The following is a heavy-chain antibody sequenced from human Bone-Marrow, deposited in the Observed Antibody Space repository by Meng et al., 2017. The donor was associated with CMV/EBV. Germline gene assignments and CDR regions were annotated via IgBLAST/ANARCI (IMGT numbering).Heavy chain of an antibody. Sequence: GESLKISCEASGFPFSSYGMHWVRQAPGKGLEWVAFVRYDATNTFYTDSVKGRFTISRDNSKNTLYLQMSSLRTEDTAVFYCARQESSPSPKGMDVWGQGTTVTVYS. CDR1: GFPFSSYG. CDR2: VRYDATNT. J-gene: IGHJ6*02. D-gene: IGHD2-2*01. V-gene: IGHV3-30*02. CDR3: ARQESSPSPKGMDV.